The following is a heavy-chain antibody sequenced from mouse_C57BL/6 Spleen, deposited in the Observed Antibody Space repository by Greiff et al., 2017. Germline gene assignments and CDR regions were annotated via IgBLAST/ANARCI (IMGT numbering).Heavy chain of an antibody. CDR1: GFSLTSYG. V-gene: IGHV2-5*01. Sequence: VQGVESGPGLVQPSQSLSITCTVSGFSLTSYGVHWVRQSPGKGLEWLGVIWRGGSTDYNAAFMSRLSITKDNSKSQVFFKMNSLQADDTAIYYCAKMHYGNLYWYFDVWGTGTTVTVSS. J-gene: IGHJ1*03. CDR2: IWRGGST. D-gene: IGHD2-1*01. CDR3: AKMHYGNLYWYFDV.